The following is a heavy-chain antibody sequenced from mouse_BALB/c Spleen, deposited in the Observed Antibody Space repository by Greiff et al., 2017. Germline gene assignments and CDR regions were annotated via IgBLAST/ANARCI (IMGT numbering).Heavy chain of an antibody. D-gene: IGHD3-3*01. CDR3: ARSRGTGDYFDY. CDR1: GYTFTIYY. Sequence: VQLQQSGPELVKPGASVRISCKASGYTFTIYYIHWVKQRPGQGLEWIGWIYPGNVNTKYNEKFKGKATLTADKSSSTAYMQLSSLTSEDSAVYFCARSRGTGDYFDYWGQGTTLTVSS. CDR2: IYPGNVNT. V-gene: IGHV1S56*01. J-gene: IGHJ2*01.